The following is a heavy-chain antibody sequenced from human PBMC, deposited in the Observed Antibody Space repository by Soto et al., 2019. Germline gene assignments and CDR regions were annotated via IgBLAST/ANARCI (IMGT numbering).Heavy chain of an antibody. CDR3: AKVEAVDASSGQSSSDFDI. J-gene: IGHJ3*02. CDR2: IIPILGIT. Sequence: QVQLVQSGAEVRKPGSSVKVSCKASGGTFSSYTICWVRQAPGQGLVWMGRIIPILGITNYAKEFQGRVTLTADSSTTTGYMELSILRSADTAVYYCAKVEAVDASSGQSSSDFDIWGRGTMVTVSS. V-gene: IGHV1-69*02. CDR1: GGTFSSYT. D-gene: IGHD2-15*01.